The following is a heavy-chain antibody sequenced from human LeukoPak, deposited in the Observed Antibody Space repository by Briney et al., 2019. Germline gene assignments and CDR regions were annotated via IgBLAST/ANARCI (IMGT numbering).Heavy chain of an antibody. CDR3: ASGAYRDYFDY. CDR1: GFTFSSYE. Sequence: HSGGSLRLSCAASGFTFSSYEVNWVRQAPGKGLEWISYISSRGSTIYYADSVKGRFTISRDNAKNSLYLQMNSLRAEDTAVYYCASGAYRDYFDYWGREPWSPSPQ. J-gene: IGHJ4*02. V-gene: IGHV3-48*03. CDR2: ISSRGSTI. D-gene: IGHD1-26*01.